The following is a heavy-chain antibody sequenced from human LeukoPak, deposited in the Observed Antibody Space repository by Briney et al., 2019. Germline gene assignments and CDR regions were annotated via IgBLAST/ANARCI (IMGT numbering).Heavy chain of an antibody. CDR2: ISGSGGST. D-gene: IGHD6-13*01. J-gene: IGHJ4*02. V-gene: IGHV3-23*01. CDR3: AKGHRATAGNYFDY. Sequence: GGSLRLSCAASGFTFSSYAMSWVRQAPGKGVEWVSGISGSGGSTYYADSGKGGFTISREKCKNNVYVKMDRVRAEDTAVYYCAKGHRATAGNYFDYWGQGTLVTDSS. CDR1: GFTFSSYA.